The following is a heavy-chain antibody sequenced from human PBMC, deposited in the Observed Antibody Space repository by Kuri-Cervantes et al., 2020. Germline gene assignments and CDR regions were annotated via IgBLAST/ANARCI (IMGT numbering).Heavy chain of an antibody. J-gene: IGHJ4*02. Sequence: SESLSLTCTVSGYSIKSFFYWGWIRQFPGKGLEWIGSIYHNENTYFNPSLKSRVTISVDTSNNQFSLNLSSVTAADTAVYYCGGTQTTMTTGFHHWGQGTLVTVSS. CDR1: GYSIKSFFY. CDR2: IYHNENT. D-gene: IGHD4-11*01. CDR3: GGTQTTMTTGFHH. V-gene: IGHV4-38-2*02.